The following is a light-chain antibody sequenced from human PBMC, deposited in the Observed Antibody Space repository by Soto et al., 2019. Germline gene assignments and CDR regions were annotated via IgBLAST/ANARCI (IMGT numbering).Light chain of an antibody. CDR3: SAWYGSLNGVL. Sequence: QSVLTQPPSASGTPGQRVTISCSGSSSNIGNNTVNWYQQLPGSAPKFLIYSNNQRPSGVPDRFSGSKSVTSASLAISGLQPADEADYYCSAWYGSLNGVLFGGGTKLTVL. CDR2: SNN. V-gene: IGLV1-44*01. CDR1: SSNIGNNT. J-gene: IGLJ2*01.